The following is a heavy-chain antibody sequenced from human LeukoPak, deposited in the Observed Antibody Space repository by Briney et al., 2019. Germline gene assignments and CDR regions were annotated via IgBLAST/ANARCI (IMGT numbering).Heavy chain of an antibody. V-gene: IGHV3-64*01. CDR2: ISKNGGST. CDR1: GFTFSSYA. CDR3: ARAGSRDYDFWSGYVGYYYYYFMDV. D-gene: IGHD3-3*01. J-gene: IGHJ6*03. Sequence: GGSLRLSCSASGFTFSSYAMHWVRQAPGKGLEYVAAISKNGGSTYYANSVKGRFIISRDNSKNTLYLQMGSLRAEDMAVYYCARAGSRDYDFWSGYVGYYYYYFMDVWGKGTTVTVSS.